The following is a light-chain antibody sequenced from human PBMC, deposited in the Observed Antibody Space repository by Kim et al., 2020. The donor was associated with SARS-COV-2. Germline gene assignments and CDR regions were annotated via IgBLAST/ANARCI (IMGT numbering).Light chain of an antibody. Sequence: QSALTQPASVSGSTGQSITISCTGTNTDLGTHDLVSWYQQHPGKAPKLVIYEVTKRPSGVSDRLSGSKSGNTASLTISGLQAEDEAEYFCCSYDSGTFVQFGGGTKVNVL. CDR1: NTDLGTHDL. V-gene: IGLV2-23*02. CDR3: CSYDSGTFVQ. J-gene: IGLJ2*01. CDR2: EVT.